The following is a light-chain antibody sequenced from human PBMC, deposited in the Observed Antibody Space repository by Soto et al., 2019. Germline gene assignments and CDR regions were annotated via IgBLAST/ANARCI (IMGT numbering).Light chain of an antibody. J-gene: IGLJ2*01. CDR2: KDT. CDR3: QSSDSSSSYVR. CDR1: SLPKQY. Sequence: SYELTQPPSVSVSPGQTARITCSGDSLPKQYAHWYQQRPGRAPVLVICKDTERPSGIPDRLSGSSSVTTVTLTITGVQAEDEADYARQSSDSSSSYVRFGGGTKGTVL. V-gene: IGLV3-25*02.